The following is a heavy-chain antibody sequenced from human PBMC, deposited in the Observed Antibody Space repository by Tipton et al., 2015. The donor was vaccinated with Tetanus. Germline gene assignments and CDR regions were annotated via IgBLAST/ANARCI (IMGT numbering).Heavy chain of an antibody. J-gene: IGHJ3*02. V-gene: IGHV3-33*01. CDR1: GFTFSSYG. Sequence: SLRLSCAASGFTFSSYGMHWVRQAPGKGLEWVAVIWYDGSNKYYADSVKGRFTISRDNSKNTLYLQMNSLRAEDTAVYYCARERDYYDSSGYYVKNAFDIWGQGTMVTVSS. CDR3: ARERDYYDSSGYYVKNAFDI. CDR2: IWYDGSNK. D-gene: IGHD3-22*01.